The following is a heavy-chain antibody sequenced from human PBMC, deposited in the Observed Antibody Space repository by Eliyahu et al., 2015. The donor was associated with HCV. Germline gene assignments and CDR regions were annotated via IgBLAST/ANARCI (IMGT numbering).Heavy chain of an antibody. CDR3: ARVLRGYSSGSFQH. J-gene: IGHJ1*01. Sequence: QVQLQQWGAGLLKPSETLSLTCAVYGXSFSGYYWSWIRQPPGKGLXWIGEINHSGSTNYNPSLKSRVTISVDTSKNQFSLKLSSVTAADTAVYYCARVLRGYSSGSFQHWGQGTLVTVSS. D-gene: IGHD6-19*01. V-gene: IGHV4-34*01. CDR2: INHSGST. CDR1: GXSFSGYY.